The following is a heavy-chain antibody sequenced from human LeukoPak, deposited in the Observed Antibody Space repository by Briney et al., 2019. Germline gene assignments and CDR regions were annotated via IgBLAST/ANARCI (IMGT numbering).Heavy chain of an antibody. V-gene: IGHV4-30-2*01. D-gene: IGHD2-2*01. CDR2: IYHSGST. Sequence: SETLSLTCTVSGGSISSGGYYWSWIRQPPGKGLEWIGYIYHSGSTYYNPSLKSRVTISVDRSKNQFSLKLSSVTAADTAVYYCARGEGGYCSSTSCSYFDYWGQGTLVTVSS. J-gene: IGHJ4*02. CDR3: ARGEGGYCSSTSCSYFDY. CDR1: GGSISSGGYY.